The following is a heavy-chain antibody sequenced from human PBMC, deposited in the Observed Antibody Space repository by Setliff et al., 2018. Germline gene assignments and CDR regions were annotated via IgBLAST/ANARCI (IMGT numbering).Heavy chain of an antibody. Sequence: GGSLSLSCAASGFTVRSYYMTWVRQAPGKGLEWVSVIYTGGSTYYADSVKGRFTISRDDSNNTLYLQMTSLRAEDTAVYYCAGCGYGQYYAMDVWGQGTTGTVSS. J-gene: IGHJ6*02. CDR1: GFTVRSYY. CDR3: AGCGYGQYYAMDV. D-gene: IGHD5-12*01. CDR2: IYTGGST. V-gene: IGHV3-66*01.